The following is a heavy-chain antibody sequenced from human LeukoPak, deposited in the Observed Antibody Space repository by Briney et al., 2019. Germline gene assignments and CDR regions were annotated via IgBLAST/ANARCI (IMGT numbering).Heavy chain of an antibody. V-gene: IGHV5-51*01. CDR3: ARLTGVVPNNNFDY. CDR1: W. J-gene: IGHJ4*02. Sequence: WXXWVRQMPGXXXEWXXIIYPGDSDTRYSPSLQGQVTISADKSISTAYLQWSSLKASDTAMYYCARLTGVVPNNNFDYWGQGTLVTVSS. CDR2: IYPGDSDT. D-gene: IGHD2-2*01.